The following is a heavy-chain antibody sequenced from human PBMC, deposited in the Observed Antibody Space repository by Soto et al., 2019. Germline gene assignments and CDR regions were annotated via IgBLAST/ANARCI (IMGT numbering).Heavy chain of an antibody. V-gene: IGHV4-28*03. J-gene: IGHJ5*02. CDR3: ARGSSWYRDNWFDP. CDR1: GYSISSSNW. D-gene: IGHD6-13*01. CDR2: IYYSGST. Sequence: SETLSLTCAVSGYSISSSNWWGWIRQPPGKGLEWIGYIYYSGSTYYNPSLKSRVTMSVDTSKNQFSLKLSSVTAVDTAVYYCARGSSWYRDNWFDPWGQGTQVTVSS.